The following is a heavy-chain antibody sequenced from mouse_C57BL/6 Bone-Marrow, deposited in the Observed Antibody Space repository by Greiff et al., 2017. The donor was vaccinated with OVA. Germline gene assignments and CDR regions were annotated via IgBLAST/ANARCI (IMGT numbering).Heavy chain of an antibody. CDR2: IDPSDSET. D-gene: IGHD3-2*02. CDR3: ARPYSSGRSFAY. CDR1: GYTFTSYW. V-gene: IGHV1-52*01. J-gene: IGHJ3*01. Sequence: VQLQQPGAELVRPGSSVKLSCKASGYTFTSYWMHWVKQRPIQGLEWIGNIDPSDSETHYNQKFKDKATLTVDKSSSTAYMQLSSLTSEDSAVYYCARPYSSGRSFAYWGQGTLVTVSA.